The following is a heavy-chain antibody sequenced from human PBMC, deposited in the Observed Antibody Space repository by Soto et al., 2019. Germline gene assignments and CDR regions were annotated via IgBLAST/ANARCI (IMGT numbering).Heavy chain of an antibody. D-gene: IGHD3-10*01. CDR3: ARAHDYYGSGSYSL. Sequence: GGSLRLSCAASGFTFSSYGMHWVRQAPGKGLEWVAVIWYDGSNKYYADSVKGRFTISRDNSKNTLYLQMNSLRAEDTAVYYCARAHDYYGSGSYSLWGQGTLVTVSS. J-gene: IGHJ4*02. CDR2: IWYDGSNK. V-gene: IGHV3-33*01. CDR1: GFTFSSYG.